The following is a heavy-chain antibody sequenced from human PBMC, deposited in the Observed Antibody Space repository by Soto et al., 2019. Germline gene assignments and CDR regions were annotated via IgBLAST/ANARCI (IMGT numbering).Heavy chain of an antibody. CDR3: ARVVVPAAMGYYYYYYMDV. CDR2: IYRGDSDT. CDR1: GYSFTSYW. V-gene: IGHV5-51*01. J-gene: IGHJ6*03. Sequence: GESLKISCKGSGYSFTSYWIGWVRQMPGKGLEWMGIIYRGDSDTRYSPSFQGQVTISADKSISTAYLQWSSLKASDTAMYYCARVVVPAAMGYYYYYYMDVWGKGTTVTVSS. D-gene: IGHD2-2*01.